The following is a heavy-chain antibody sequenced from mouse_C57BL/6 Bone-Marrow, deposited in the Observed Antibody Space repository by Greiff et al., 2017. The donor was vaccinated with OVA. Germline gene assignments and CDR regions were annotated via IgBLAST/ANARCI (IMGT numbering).Heavy chain of an antibody. V-gene: IGHV5-6*01. Sequence: EVKLMESGGDLVKPGGSLKLSCAASGFTFSSYGMSWVRQTPDKRLEWVATISSGGSYTYYPDSVKGRFTISRDNAKNTLYLQMSSLKSEDTAMYYCARQEGPDYDGDYAMDYWGQGTSVTVSS. CDR1: GFTFSSYG. CDR3: ARQEGPDYDGDYAMDY. CDR2: ISSGGSYT. J-gene: IGHJ4*01. D-gene: IGHD2-4*01.